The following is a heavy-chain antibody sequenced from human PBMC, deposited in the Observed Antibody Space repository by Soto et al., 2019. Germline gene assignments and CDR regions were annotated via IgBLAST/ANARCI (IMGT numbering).Heavy chain of an antibody. CDR1: GGSVASKSAA. CDR2: TYYRSKWYN. CDR3: ARVIYDFLSGYLGNPGPYSFLY. V-gene: IGHV6-1*01. D-gene: IGHD3-3*01. J-gene: IGHJ4*02. Sequence: PSQTLSLTCAISGGSVASKSAAWNWFRQSPSRGLEWLGRTYYRSKWYNDYAVSVKSRITINPDTSKNQFSLQLNSVTPEDTAVYYCARVIYDFLSGYLGNPGPYSFLYWGQATLVTVSS.